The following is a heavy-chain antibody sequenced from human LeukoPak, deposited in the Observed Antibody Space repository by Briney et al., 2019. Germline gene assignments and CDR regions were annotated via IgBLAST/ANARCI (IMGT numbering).Heavy chain of an antibody. CDR3: AKDLYSSGWYLNYLDY. D-gene: IGHD6-19*01. CDR2: ISGSGGST. J-gene: IGHJ4*02. CDR1: GFTFSSYA. Sequence: PGGSLRLSCAAPGFTFSSYAMSWVRQAPGKGLEWVSAISGSGGSTYYADSVKGRFTISRDNSKNTLYLQMNSLRAEDTAVYYCAKDLYSSGWYLNYLDYWGQGTLVTVSS. V-gene: IGHV3-23*01.